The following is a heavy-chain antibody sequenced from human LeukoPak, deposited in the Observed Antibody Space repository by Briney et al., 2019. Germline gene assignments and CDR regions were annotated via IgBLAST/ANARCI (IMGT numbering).Heavy chain of an antibody. CDR3: AREHPQQLVMREYYFDY. J-gene: IGHJ4*02. Sequence: PGGSLRLSCAASGFTFSSYSMNWVRQAPGKGLEWVSGISASGGSTYYADSVKGRFTISRDNSKNTLYLQMNSLRAEDTAVYYCAREHPQQLVMREYYFDYWGQGTLVTVSS. CDR2: ISASGGST. D-gene: IGHD6-13*01. V-gene: IGHV3-23*01. CDR1: GFTFSSYS.